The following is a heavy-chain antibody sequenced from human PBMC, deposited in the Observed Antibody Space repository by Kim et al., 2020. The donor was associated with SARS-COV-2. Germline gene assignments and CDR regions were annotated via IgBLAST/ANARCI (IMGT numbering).Heavy chain of an antibody. D-gene: IGHD2-21*02. J-gene: IGHJ4*02. V-gene: IGHV3-11*01. Sequence: ADSVKGRFTISRDSAKNSLFLQMNSLRAEDTAVYYCARDYGGNSGGGFDYWGQGTLVTVSS. CDR3: ARDYGGNSGGGFDY.